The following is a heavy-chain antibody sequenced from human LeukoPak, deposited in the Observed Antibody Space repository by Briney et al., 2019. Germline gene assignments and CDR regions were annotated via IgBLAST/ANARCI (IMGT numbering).Heavy chain of an antibody. D-gene: IGHD3-16*01. Sequence: GGSLRLSCAASGFTFSTFGMNWVRQAPGKGLEWVSYISSSSRTIYYADSVKGRFTISRDNAKNSLYLQMNSLRAEDTAVYYCTRDMTWTPYYFDYWGQGTLVTVSS. J-gene: IGHJ4*02. CDR3: TRDMTWTPYYFDY. CDR1: GFTFSTFG. CDR2: ISSSSRTI. V-gene: IGHV3-48*04.